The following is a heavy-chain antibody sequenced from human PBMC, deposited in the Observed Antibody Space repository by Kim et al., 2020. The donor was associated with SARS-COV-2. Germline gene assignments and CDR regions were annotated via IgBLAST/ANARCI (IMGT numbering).Heavy chain of an antibody. D-gene: IGHD6-13*01. CDR3: ARAGWEISPSIAAAVPPSVYNWFDP. CDR2: IYHSGST. V-gene: IGHV4-4*02. CDR1: GGSISSSNW. J-gene: IGHJ5*02. Sequence: SETLSLTCAVSGGSISSSNWWSWVRQPPGKGLEWIGEIYHSGSTNYNPSLKSRVTISVDKSKNQFSLKLSSVTAADTAVYYCARAGWEISPSIAAAVPPSVYNWFDPWGQGTLVTVSS.